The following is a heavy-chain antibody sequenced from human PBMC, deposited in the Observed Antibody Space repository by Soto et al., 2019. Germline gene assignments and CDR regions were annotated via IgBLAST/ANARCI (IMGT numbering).Heavy chain of an antibody. D-gene: IGHD4-17*01. CDR1: GGSISGYY. Sequence: QVRLQESGPGLVKPSETLSLTCTVSGGSISGYYWSWIRQPPGKGLEWIAYIYYTGNTNYNPSLESRVTISVDTSRNQFSLKLSSVTAADTAVYYCTRETYGGGIWGQGTMVTVSS. J-gene: IGHJ3*02. V-gene: IGHV4-59*01. CDR2: IYYTGNT. CDR3: TRETYGGGI.